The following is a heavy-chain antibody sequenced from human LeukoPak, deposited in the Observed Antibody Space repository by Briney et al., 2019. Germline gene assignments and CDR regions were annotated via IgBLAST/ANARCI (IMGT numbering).Heavy chain of an antibody. Sequence: GGSLRLSCAASGFTFSSYEMNWVRQALGKGLEWVSYISSSGTSIYYADSVKGRFTISRDNARNSLFLQMNSLRAEDTALYYCTREDYDAFDIWGRGTMVTVS. CDR2: ISSSGTSI. D-gene: IGHD4-11*01. V-gene: IGHV3-48*03. J-gene: IGHJ3*02. CDR3: TREDYDAFDI. CDR1: GFTFSSYE.